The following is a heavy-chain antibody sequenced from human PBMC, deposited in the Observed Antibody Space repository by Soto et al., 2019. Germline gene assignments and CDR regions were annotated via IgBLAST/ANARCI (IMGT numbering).Heavy chain of an antibody. J-gene: IGHJ4*02. D-gene: IGHD1-20*01. CDR2: NSVSDAFI. CDR3: TRETVAGITGLDY. V-gene: IGHV3-23*01. Sequence: GGSLRLSCAASGFNVGAFAVNWVRQAPGKGLEWVSGNSVSDAFIYYADSVRGRFSISRDASENILYLQMNSLRVDDTALYYCTRETVAGITGLDYWGPGTLVTVSS. CDR1: GFNVGAFA.